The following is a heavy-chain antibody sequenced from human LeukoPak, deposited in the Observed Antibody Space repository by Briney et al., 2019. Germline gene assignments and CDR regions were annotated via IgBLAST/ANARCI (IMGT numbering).Heavy chain of an antibody. CDR2: ISWNSGSI. V-gene: IGHV3-9*01. CDR1: GFTFDDYA. Sequence: GRSLRLSCAASGFTFDDYAMHWVRQAPGKGLEWVSGISWNSGSIGYADSVKGRFTISRDNAKNSLYLQMNSLRAEDTALYYCANVPGEAGAVGPFDYWGQGTLVTVSS. CDR3: ANVPGEAGAVGPFDY. D-gene: IGHD6-19*01. J-gene: IGHJ4*02.